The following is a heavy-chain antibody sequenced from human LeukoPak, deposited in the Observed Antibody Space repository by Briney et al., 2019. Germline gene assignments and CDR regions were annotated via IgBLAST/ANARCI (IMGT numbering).Heavy chain of an antibody. D-gene: IGHD3-22*01. CDR1: GFTFSSYA. V-gene: IGHV3-23*01. CDR2: ISGSGGST. J-gene: IGHJ3*02. Sequence: GGSLRLSCAASGFTFSSYAMSWVRQAPGKGLEWVSAISGSGGSTYYADSVKGRFTISRDNSKNTLYLQMNGLRAVDTAVYYCAKDYYDSSGYPDAFDIWGQGTMVTVSS. CDR3: AKDYYDSSGYPDAFDI.